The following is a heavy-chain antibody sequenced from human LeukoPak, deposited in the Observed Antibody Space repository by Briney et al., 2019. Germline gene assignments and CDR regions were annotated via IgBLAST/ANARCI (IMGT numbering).Heavy chain of an antibody. J-gene: IGHJ5*02. D-gene: IGHD2-21*01. CDR1: GASISTSAYY. CDR2: VHCSGTT. Sequence: PLETLSLSCTVSGASISTSAYYWLSIRLPPGEGLECIVTVHCSGTTFYNPSLKSRVNNSVDTSKNQYSLQLSSVTAADTAVYYCARLYFVIYTWGQGALVTVSS. CDR3: ARLYFVIYT. V-gene: IGHV4-39*01.